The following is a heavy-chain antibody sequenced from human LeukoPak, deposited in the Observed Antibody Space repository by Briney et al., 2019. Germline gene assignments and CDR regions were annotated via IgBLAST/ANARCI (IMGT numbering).Heavy chain of an antibody. D-gene: IGHD2-2*01. Sequence: ASVKVSCTASGYTFTSYGISWVRQAPGQGLEWMGWISAYNGNTNYAQKLQGRVTMTTDTSTSTAYMELRSLRSDDTAVYYCARVLPCSSTSCYRLVSYYMDVWGKGTTVTVSS. CDR1: GYTFTSYG. CDR2: ISAYNGNT. J-gene: IGHJ6*03. V-gene: IGHV1-18*01. CDR3: ARVLPCSSTSCYRLVSYYMDV.